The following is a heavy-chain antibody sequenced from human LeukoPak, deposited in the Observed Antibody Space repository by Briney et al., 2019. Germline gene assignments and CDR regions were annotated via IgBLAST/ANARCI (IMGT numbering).Heavy chain of an antibody. CDR1: AGSISSYY. Sequence: SETLSLTCTVSAGSISSYYWSWIRQPPGKGLEWIGYIYYSGSTNYNPSLKSRVTISVDTSKNQFSLKLSSVTAADTAVYYCARGGPNGWVFDYWGQGTLVTVSS. CDR2: IYYSGST. J-gene: IGHJ4*02. CDR3: ARGGPNGWVFDY. V-gene: IGHV4-59*01. D-gene: IGHD6-19*01.